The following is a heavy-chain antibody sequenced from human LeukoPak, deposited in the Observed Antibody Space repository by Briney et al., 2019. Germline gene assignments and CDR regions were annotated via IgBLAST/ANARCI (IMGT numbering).Heavy chain of an antibody. CDR1: GFSLSAYW. CDR2: IATDAT. Sequence: GGSLRLSCAASGFSLSAYWMTWVRQAPGKGLEWVAAIATDATLYADSVKGRFTISRDNSKNTVYLQMSSLRVEDTALYYCARDPNGDYIGAFEIWGQGTMVTVSS. V-gene: IGHV3-23*01. J-gene: IGHJ3*02. D-gene: IGHD4-17*01. CDR3: ARDPNGDYIGAFEI.